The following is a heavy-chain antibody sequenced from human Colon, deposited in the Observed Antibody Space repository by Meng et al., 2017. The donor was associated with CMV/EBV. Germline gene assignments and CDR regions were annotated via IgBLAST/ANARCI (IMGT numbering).Heavy chain of an antibody. J-gene: IGHJ4*02. Sequence: GGSLRLSCAASGFTFSSYAMHWVRQAPGRGPEWVSGISGSGGSIKYADSVKGRFTITRDNSKNTLYLQMDSLRVEDTAVYYCAKDLSITVFGVAPVWGQGTPVTVSS. CDR3: AKDLSITVFGVAPV. V-gene: IGHV3-23*01. D-gene: IGHD3-3*01. CDR1: GFTFSSYA. CDR2: ISGSGGSI.